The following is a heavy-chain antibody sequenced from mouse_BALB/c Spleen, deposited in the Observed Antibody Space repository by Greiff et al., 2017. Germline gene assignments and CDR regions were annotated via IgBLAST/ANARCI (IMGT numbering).Heavy chain of an antibody. V-gene: IGHV1-54*01. CDR3: ARKGSYAMDY. Sequence: QVQLQQSGAELVRPGTSVKVSCKASGYAFTNYLIEWVKQRPGQGLEWIGVINPGSGGTNYNEKFKGKATLTADKSSSTAYMQLSSLTSDDSAVYFCARKGSYAMDYWGQGTSVTVSS. CDR1: GYAFTNYL. J-gene: IGHJ4*01. CDR2: INPGSGGT.